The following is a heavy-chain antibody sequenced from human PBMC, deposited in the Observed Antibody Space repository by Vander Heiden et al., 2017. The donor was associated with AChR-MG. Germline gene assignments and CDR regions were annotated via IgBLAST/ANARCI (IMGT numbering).Heavy chain of an antibody. CDR3: ASAHVVVTERWEAVDALDI. CDR2: IIPIFGTA. CDR1: GGTFSSYA. V-gene: IGHV1-69*01. D-gene: IGHD2-21*02. Sequence: QVQLVQSVAEVKKPGSSVKVSCKASGGTFSSYAISWVRQAPGQGLEWMGGIIPIFGTANYAQKFQGRGTITADESTSTAYMELSSLRSEDTAVYYCASAHVVVTERWEAVDALDIWGQGTMVTVSS. J-gene: IGHJ3*02.